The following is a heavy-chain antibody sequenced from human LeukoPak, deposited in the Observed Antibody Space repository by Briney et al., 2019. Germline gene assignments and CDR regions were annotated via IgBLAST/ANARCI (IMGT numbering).Heavy chain of an antibody. V-gene: IGHV4-59*01. CDR1: GDSISSYY. J-gene: IGHJ5*02. D-gene: IGHD3-22*01. CDR3: ARAWYYDSSGYYFGPNWFDP. Sequence: PSETLSLTCTVSGDSISSYYWSWIRQPPGKGLEWIGYIYYSGSTNYNPSLKSRVTISVDTSKNQFSLKLSSVTAADTAVYYCARAWYYDSSGYYFGPNWFDPWGQGTLVTVSS. CDR2: IYYSGST.